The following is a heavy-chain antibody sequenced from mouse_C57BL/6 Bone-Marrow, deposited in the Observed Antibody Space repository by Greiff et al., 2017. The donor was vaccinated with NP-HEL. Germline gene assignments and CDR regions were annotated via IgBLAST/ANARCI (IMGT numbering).Heavy chain of an antibody. CDR3: ARSPYDGYDVWYYAMDY. CDR1: GYSITSDY. J-gene: IGHJ4*01. V-gene: IGHV3-8*01. CDR2: ISYSGST. D-gene: IGHD2-3*01. Sequence: EVMLVESGPGLAKPSQTLSLTCSVTGYSITSDYWNWIRKFPGNKLEYMGYISYSGSTYYNTSLKSRISITRDTSKNQYYLQLNSVTTEDTATYYCARSPYDGYDVWYYAMDYWGQGTSVTVSS.